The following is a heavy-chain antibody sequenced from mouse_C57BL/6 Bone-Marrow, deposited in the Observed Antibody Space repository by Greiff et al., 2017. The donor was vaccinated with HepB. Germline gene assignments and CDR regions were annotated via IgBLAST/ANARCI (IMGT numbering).Heavy chain of an antibody. Sequence: QVQLQQPGAELVRPGTSVKLSCKASGYTFTSYWMHWVKQRPGQGLEWIGVIDPSDSYTNYNQKFKGKATLTVDTSSSTAYMQLSSLTSEDSAVYYCARRGYYGSSPAYWGQGTLVTVSA. D-gene: IGHD1-1*01. J-gene: IGHJ3*01. CDR1: GYTFTSYW. V-gene: IGHV1-59*01. CDR2: IDPSDSYT. CDR3: ARRGYYGSSPAY.